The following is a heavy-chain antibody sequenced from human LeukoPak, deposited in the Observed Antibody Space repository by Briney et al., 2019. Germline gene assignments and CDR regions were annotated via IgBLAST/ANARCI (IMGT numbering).Heavy chain of an antibody. Sequence: GESLKISCKGSGYSFTSYWIGWVRQMPGKGLEWMGIIYPGDSDTRYSPSFQGQVTISADKSISTAYLQWSSLKASDTAMYYCARQEYCSGGSCYLDYWGQGTLVTVSS. CDR1: GYSFTSYW. V-gene: IGHV5-51*01. J-gene: IGHJ4*02. D-gene: IGHD2-15*01. CDR3: ARQEYCSGGSCYLDY. CDR2: IYPGDSDT.